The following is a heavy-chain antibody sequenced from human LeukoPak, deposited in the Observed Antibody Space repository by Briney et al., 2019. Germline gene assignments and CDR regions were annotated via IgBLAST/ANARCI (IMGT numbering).Heavy chain of an antibody. CDR3: ATEYCASSSCRFDS. Sequence: PSETLSLTCTVSGGSISSFYWSWIRQPAGKGLEWIGRIYTSGSTNYNPSLKSRVTMSVDTSKKQFSLKLTSVTAADTAIYYCATEYCASSSCRFDSWGQGTLVTVSS. CDR2: IYTSGST. D-gene: IGHD2-2*01. J-gene: IGHJ4*02. CDR1: GGSISSFY. V-gene: IGHV4-4*07.